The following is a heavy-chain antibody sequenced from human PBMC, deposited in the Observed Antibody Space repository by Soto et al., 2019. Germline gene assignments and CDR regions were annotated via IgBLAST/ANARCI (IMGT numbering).Heavy chain of an antibody. CDR2: ISAGGVAT. CDR1: GFTFSDFA. V-gene: IGHV3-23*01. J-gene: IGHJ6*02. D-gene: IGHD2-15*01. Sequence: PGGSLRLSCAASGFTFSDFAMMWVRQAPGQGPECVSAISAGGVATYYADSVMGRFTISRDNSKNTLYLQMNSLRAEDTAVYYCVGYCSGGSCYPLSGYYYYGMAVWGQGTTVTVSS. CDR3: VGYCSGGSCYPLSGYYYYGMAV.